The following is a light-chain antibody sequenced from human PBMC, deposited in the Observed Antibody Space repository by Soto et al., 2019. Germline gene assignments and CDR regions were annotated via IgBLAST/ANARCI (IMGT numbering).Light chain of an antibody. CDR3: ISYTSSSTV. CDR2: DVX. CDR1: SRDVGGYNY. J-gene: IGLJ2*01. V-gene: IGLV2-14*01. Sequence: QSALTQPASVSGSPGQSLPISCTGTSRDVGGYNYVSWYQQHTGKAPKXMIYDVXXXXXXXXXXXXGSXSGNXXSXTIXGXXXXXXXDYXCISYTSSSTVFGGGTKLTVL.